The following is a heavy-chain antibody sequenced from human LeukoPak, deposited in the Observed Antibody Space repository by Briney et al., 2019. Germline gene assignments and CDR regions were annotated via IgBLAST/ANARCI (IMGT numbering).Heavy chain of an antibody. D-gene: IGHD6-25*01. CDR2: MNPNSGNT. Sequence: ASVRVSCKASGHTFTSYDINWVRQATGQGLEWMGWMNPNSGNTGYAQKFQGRVTMTRNTSIRTAYMELSSLRSEDTAVYYCARVPSGGDKFDPWGQGTLVTVSS. CDR3: ARVPSGGDKFDP. J-gene: IGHJ5*02. V-gene: IGHV1-8*01. CDR1: GHTFTSYD.